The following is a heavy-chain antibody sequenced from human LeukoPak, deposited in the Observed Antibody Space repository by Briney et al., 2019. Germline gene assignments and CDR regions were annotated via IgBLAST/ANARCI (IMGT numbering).Heavy chain of an antibody. CDR1: GYSISSGYY. CDR3: ARGSDIGSGSYYTYYYYMDV. Sequence: SETLSLTCTVSGYSISSGYYWGWIRQPPGKGLEWIGSIYHSGSTYYNPSLKSRVTMSVDTSKNQFSLKLSSVTAADTAVYYCARGSDIGSGSYYTYYYYMDVWGKGTTVTISS. V-gene: IGHV4-38-2*02. D-gene: IGHD3-10*01. CDR2: IYHSGST. J-gene: IGHJ6*03.